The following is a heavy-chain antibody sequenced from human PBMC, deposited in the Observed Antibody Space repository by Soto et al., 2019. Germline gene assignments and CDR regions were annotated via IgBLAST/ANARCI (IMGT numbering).Heavy chain of an antibody. CDR3: ARDHRYGHDY. Sequence: GESLKISCAASGFTFSTYGMHWVRQAPGKGLEWVAVIWYDGSYKYYADSVKGRFTISRDTSKNTLYLQMNSLRAEDTAVYYCARDHRYGHDYWGQGTLVTVSS. V-gene: IGHV3-33*01. D-gene: IGHD5-18*01. CDR2: IWYDGSYK. J-gene: IGHJ4*02. CDR1: GFTFSTYG.